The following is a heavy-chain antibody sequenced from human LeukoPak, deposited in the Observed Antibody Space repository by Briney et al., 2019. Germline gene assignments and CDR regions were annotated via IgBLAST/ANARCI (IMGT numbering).Heavy chain of an antibody. V-gene: IGHV4-38-2*02. CDR3: ARGMGYCSVTSCYAFDY. Sequence: PSETLSLTCSVSGYSISSAYYWGWIRQPPGKGLEWIGEINHSGSTNYNPSLKSRVTISVDTSKNQFSLKLSLVTAADTAVYYCARGMGYCSVTSCYAFDYWGQGTLVTVSS. J-gene: IGHJ4*02. CDR2: INHSGST. D-gene: IGHD2-2*01. CDR1: GYSISSAYY.